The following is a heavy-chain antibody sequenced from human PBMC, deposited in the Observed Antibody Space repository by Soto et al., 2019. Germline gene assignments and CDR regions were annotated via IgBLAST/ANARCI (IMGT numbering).Heavy chain of an antibody. J-gene: IGHJ4*02. D-gene: IGHD3-3*01. V-gene: IGHV3-33*01. CDR3: ARDPGITIFGVVITYFDY. CDR1: GFTFSSCG. Sequence: SLRLSCAASGFTFSSCGMHWVRQAPGKGLEWVAVIWYDGSNKYYADSVKGRFTISRDNSKNTLYLQMNSLRAEDTAVYYCARDPGITIFGVVITYFDYWGQGTLVTVSS. CDR2: IWYDGSNK.